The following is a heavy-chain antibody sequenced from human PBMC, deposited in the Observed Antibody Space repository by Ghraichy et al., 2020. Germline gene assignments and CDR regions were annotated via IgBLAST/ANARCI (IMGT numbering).Heavy chain of an antibody. Sequence: GGSLRLSCAASGFTFSSYSMNWVRQAPGKGLEWVSSISSSSSYIYYADSVKGRFTISRDNAKNSLYLQMNSLRAEDTAVYYCARDPGGRYYDSSGYYPVYFDYWGQGTLVTVSS. V-gene: IGHV3-21*01. CDR1: GFTFSSYS. CDR2: ISSSSSYI. CDR3: ARDPGGRYYDSSGYYPVYFDY. D-gene: IGHD3-22*01. J-gene: IGHJ4*02.